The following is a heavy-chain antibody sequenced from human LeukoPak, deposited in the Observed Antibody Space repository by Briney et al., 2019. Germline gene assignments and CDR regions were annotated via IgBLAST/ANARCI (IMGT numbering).Heavy chain of an antibody. CDR1: GYTFTSYY. CDR3: AREDSSGYSIFQH. D-gene: IGHD3-22*01. CDR2: INPSGNST. V-gene: IGHV1-46*01. Sequence: SVKVSCKASGYTFTSYYMHWVRQAPGQGLEWMGIINPSGNSTNYAQKFQGRVTITTDESTSTAYMELSSLRSEDTAVYYCAREDSSGYSIFQHWGQGTLVTVSS. J-gene: IGHJ1*01.